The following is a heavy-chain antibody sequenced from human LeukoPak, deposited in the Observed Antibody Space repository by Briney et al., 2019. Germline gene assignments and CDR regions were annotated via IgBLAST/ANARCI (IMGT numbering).Heavy chain of an antibody. D-gene: IGHD6-13*01. Sequence: GGSLRLACAASGFTFNDYYMTWIRQAPGKGLEWVSYISSSGTTIYYADSVKGRFTISRDNAKNSLYLQMNTLRAGDTAVYYCAKDRAYISSWYGCSTPWGQGTLVTVSS. J-gene: IGHJ5*02. CDR3: AKDRAYISSWYGCSTP. CDR2: ISSSGTTI. CDR1: GFTFNDYY. V-gene: IGHV3-11*01.